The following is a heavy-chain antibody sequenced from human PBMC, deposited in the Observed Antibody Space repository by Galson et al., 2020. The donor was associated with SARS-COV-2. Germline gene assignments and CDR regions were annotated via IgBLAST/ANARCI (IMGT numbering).Heavy chain of an antibody. Sequence: GGSLRLSCAASGFTFSSYAMHWVRQAPGKGLEWVAVISYDGSNKYYADSVKGRFTISRDNSKNTLYLQMNSLRAEDTAVYYCARDRGGYGDYGPYYYGMDVWGQGTTVTVSS. J-gene: IGHJ6*02. CDR2: ISYDGSNK. V-gene: IGHV3-30-3*01. D-gene: IGHD4-17*01. CDR1: GFTFSSYA. CDR3: ARDRGGYGDYGPYYYGMDV.